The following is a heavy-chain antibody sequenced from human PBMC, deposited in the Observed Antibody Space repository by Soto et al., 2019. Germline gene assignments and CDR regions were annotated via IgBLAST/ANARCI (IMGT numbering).Heavy chain of an antibody. Sequence: EVHLVESGGGLVQPGGSLRLSCAASGFNFSNYWLSWVRQAPGKGLEWVGHIKKDGSEKYYVGSVVGRFTISRDNAENSLYLQMNSLRAEDTAVYYCARLYLAPHFTSLDHWGQGTLVTVSS. CDR2: IKKDGSEK. J-gene: IGHJ4*02. CDR3: ARLYLAPHFTSLDH. CDR1: GFNFSNYW. V-gene: IGHV3-7*01. D-gene: IGHD3-16*01.